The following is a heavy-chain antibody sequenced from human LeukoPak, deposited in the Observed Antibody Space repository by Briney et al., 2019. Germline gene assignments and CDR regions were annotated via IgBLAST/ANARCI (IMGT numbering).Heavy chain of an antibody. J-gene: IGHJ4*02. D-gene: IGHD3-16*02. Sequence: GGSLRLSCAASGFTFSSYWMNWVRQAPGKGLVWVSRIASDGSSTTYADSVKGRFSISRDNAKNTLYLQMNSLRVEDTAVYYCARGRPHRNDSWGQGTLVTVSS. CDR1: GFTFSSYW. V-gene: IGHV3-74*01. CDR3: ARGRPHRNDS. CDR2: IASDGSST.